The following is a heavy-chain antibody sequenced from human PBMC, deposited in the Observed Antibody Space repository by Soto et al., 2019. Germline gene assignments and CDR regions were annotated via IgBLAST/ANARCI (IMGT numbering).Heavy chain of an antibody. CDR2: ISSSSSYI. CDR3: TRETRGNYGDYRYYYYYMDV. V-gene: IGHV3-21*01. J-gene: IGHJ6*03. D-gene: IGHD4-17*01. Sequence: EVQLVESGGGLVKPGGSLRLSCAASGFTFSSYSMNWVRQAPGKGLEWVSSISSSSSYIYYADSVKGRFTISRNNAKNSLYLQMNSLRAEDTAVYYCTRETRGNYGDYRYYYYYMDVWGKGTTVTVSS. CDR1: GFTFSSYS.